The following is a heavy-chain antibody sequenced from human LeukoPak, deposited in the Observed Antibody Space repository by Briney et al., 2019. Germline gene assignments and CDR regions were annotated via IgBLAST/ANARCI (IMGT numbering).Heavy chain of an antibody. CDR3: ARDWSLGITGTRDAFDI. D-gene: IGHD1/OR15-1a*01. CDR1: GFTFSSYG. Sequence: GRSLRLSCAASGFTFSSYGMHWVRQAPGKGLEWVTFIRYDESNKYYVDSVKGRFTISRDNSKNTLYLQMNSLRAEDTAVYYCARDWSLGITGTRDAFDIWGQGTMVTVSS. J-gene: IGHJ3*02. V-gene: IGHV3-30*02. CDR2: IRYDESNK.